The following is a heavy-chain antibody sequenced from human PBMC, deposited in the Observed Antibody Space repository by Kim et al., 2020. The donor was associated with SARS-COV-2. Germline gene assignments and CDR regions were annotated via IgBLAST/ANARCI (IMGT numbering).Heavy chain of an antibody. CDR2: IFPGDSDT. V-gene: IGHV5-51*01. Sequence: GESLKISCEGSGYRFSTYWVAWVRQLPGKGLEWMGIIFPGDSDTRYSPSFQGQVTISADTPAGTVYLQWSSLKASDTAMYYCARQGYSNLHYFDSWGQGTLVTVSS. CDR1: GYRFSTYW. J-gene: IGHJ4*02. CDR3: ARQGYSNLHYFDS. D-gene: IGHD4-4*01.